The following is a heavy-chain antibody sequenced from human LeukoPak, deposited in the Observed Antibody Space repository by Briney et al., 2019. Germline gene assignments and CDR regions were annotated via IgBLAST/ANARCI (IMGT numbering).Heavy chain of an antibody. CDR3: ARRYYYYGSGNAFDI. CDR1: GGSFSGYY. V-gene: IGHV4-34*01. CDR2: INHSGST. Sequence: PSETLSLTCAVHGGSFSGYYWSWIRQPPGKGLEWIGEINHSGSTNYNPSLKSRVTISVDTSKNQFSLKLSSVTAADTAVYYCARRYYYYGSGNAFDIWGQGTMVTVSS. J-gene: IGHJ3*02. D-gene: IGHD3-10*01.